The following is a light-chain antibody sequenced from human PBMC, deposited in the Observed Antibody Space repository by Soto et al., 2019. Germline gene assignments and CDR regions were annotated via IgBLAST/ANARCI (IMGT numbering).Light chain of an antibody. CDR2: HVS. V-gene: IGLV2-8*01. CDR3: TAYSGTRNLGL. CDR1: SHDVGGNNF. Sequence: QSALTQPPSASGSLGQSVTLSCTGTSHDVGGNNFVSWYQQHPGKAPKLIISHVSERPSGVPDRFSGSKSGNTAYLTVSGLQAGDEADYYCTAYSGTRNLGLFGTGTKLTVL. J-gene: IGLJ1*01.